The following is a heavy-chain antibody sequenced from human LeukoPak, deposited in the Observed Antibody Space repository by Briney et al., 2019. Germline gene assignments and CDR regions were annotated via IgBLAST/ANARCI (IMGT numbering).Heavy chain of an antibody. D-gene: IGHD5-12*01. CDR2: ISYDGSNK. V-gene: IGHV3-30*18. CDR1: GFTFSSYG. Sequence: GRSLRLSCAASGFTFSSYGMHWVRQAPGKGLEWVAVISYDGSNKYYADSVKGRFTISRDNSKNTLYLQMNSLRAEDTAVYYCAKEEKHIVATMVIGRDSYYFDYWGQGTLVTVSS. J-gene: IGHJ4*02. CDR3: AKEEKHIVATMVIGRDSYYFDY.